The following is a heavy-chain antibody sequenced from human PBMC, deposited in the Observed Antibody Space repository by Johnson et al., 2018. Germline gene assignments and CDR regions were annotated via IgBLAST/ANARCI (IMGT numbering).Heavy chain of an antibody. V-gene: IGHV3-30*18. CDR1: GFTFSSYG. J-gene: IGHJ6*02. Sequence: VQLVESGGGVVQPGRSLRLSCVASGFTFSSYGMHWVRQAPGKGLEWVAVISYDGSNIYQADSVKGRFTISRDISKNTLYLQMNSLRVEDTAVYYRAKGIHAEWELPYYYYYGMDVWGQGTTVTVSS. CDR3: AKGIHAEWELPYYYYYGMDV. D-gene: IGHD1-26*01. CDR2: ISYDGSNI.